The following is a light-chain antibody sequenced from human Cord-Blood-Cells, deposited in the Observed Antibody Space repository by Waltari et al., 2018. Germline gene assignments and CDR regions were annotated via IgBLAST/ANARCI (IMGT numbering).Light chain of an antibody. CDR1: NIGSKS. CDR2: YDS. Sequence: SYVLTQPPSVSVAPGKTARITCGGNNIGSKSVHWYQQKPGQAPVLVIYYDSDRPSGIPERFSGSNYGNTATLTISRVEAGDEADYYCQVWDSSSDHFGGGTKLTVL. J-gene: IGLJ2*01. V-gene: IGLV3-21*04. CDR3: QVWDSSSDH.